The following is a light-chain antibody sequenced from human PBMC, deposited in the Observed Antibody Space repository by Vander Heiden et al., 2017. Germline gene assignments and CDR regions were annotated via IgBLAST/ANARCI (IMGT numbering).Light chain of an antibody. J-gene: IGKJ2*01. CDR2: WAS. CDR1: QSVLYSSNNKNY. Sequence: DIVMTQSPDSLTVSLGERATINCKSSQSVLYSSNNKNYLAWYQQKPGQPPKLLIYWASTRESGVPDRFSGSGSGTDFTLTSSSLQAEDGAVYYCQQYYRRPPTFGQGTKLEIK. V-gene: IGKV4-1*01. CDR3: QQYYRRPPT.